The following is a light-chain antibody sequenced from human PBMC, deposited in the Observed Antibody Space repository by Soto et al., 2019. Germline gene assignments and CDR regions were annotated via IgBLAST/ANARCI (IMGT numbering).Light chain of an antibody. J-gene: IGKJ3*01. CDR3: QKYDSDPLT. CDR1: QGIGKS. Sequence: DVQMTQSPSSLSASVGDRVTITCRASQGIGKSLAWYQQQPGKPPRLLIYAASTLQSGVPFRFSGSGYGTDFTLTITSLQPEDVATYYCQKYDSDPLTFGPGTKVDV. V-gene: IGKV1-27*01. CDR2: AAS.